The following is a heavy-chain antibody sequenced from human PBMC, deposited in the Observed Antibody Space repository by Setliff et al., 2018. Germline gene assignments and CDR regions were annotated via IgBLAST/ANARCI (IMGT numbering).Heavy chain of an antibody. CDR1: GGTFSSYA. J-gene: IGHJ3*02. CDR2: IIPIFGTA. Sequence: SVKVSCKASGGTFSSYAISWVRQAPGQGLEWMGGIIPIFGTANYAQKFQGGVTITTDESTSTAYMELSSLRSEDTAVYYCARATYYYDSSGYFLDAFDIWGQGTMVTVSS. D-gene: IGHD3-22*01. V-gene: IGHV1-69*05. CDR3: ARATYYYDSSGYFLDAFDI.